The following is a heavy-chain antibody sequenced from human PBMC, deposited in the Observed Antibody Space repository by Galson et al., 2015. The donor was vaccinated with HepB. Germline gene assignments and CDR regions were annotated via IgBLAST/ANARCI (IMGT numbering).Heavy chain of an antibody. J-gene: IGHJ3*02. CDR1: GFTFTSSA. CDR3: AADMITFGAFDI. Sequence: SVKVSCKASGFTFTSSAMQWVRQARGQRLEWIGWIVVGSGNTNYAQKFQERVTITRDMSTSTAYMELSSLRSEDTAVYYCAADMITFGAFDIWGQGTMVTVSS. D-gene: IGHD3-16*01. CDR2: IVVGSGNT. V-gene: IGHV1-58*02.